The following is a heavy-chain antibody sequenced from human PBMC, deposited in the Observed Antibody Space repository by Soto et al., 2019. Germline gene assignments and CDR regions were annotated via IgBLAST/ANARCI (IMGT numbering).Heavy chain of an antibody. J-gene: IGHJ4*02. V-gene: IGHV3-74*01. CDR1: W. D-gene: IGHD6-13*01. Sequence: WRNRIRTVPGKELVCVSRIDTSGSSTSYADSVKGRFTISRDIAKNTVSLQLNSLRAEDTGVYYCAKDSWYFDLWSQGSLVTVSS. CDR3: AKDSWYFDL. CDR2: IDTSGSST.